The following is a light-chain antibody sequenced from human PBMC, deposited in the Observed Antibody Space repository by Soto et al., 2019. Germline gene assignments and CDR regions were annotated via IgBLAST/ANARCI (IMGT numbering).Light chain of an antibody. CDR1: QGISQD. J-gene: IGKJ2*01. Sequence: DIQLTQSPSFLSASVGDRVTITCRASQGISQDLAWYLQRPGKAPKLLIYGASTLQSGVPSRFSGSGSGTAFTRTISSLQPADFGTYYCQQLNSDWYAFGQGTKLEIK. V-gene: IGKV1-9*01. CDR3: QQLNSDWYA. CDR2: GAS.